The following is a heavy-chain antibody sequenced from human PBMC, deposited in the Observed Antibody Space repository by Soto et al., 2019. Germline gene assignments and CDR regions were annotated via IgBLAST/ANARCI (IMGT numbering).Heavy chain of an antibody. D-gene: IGHD2-15*01. Sequence: QVQLVESGGGVVQPGRSLRLSCAASGFTFSSYAMHWVRQAPGKGLEWVAVISYDGSNKYYADSVKGRFTISRDNSKNTLYLKMNSLRAEDTAVYYCARERAGSFDYWGQGTLVTVSS. CDR3: ARERAGSFDY. J-gene: IGHJ4*02. CDR1: GFTFSSYA. V-gene: IGHV3-30-3*01. CDR2: ISYDGSNK.